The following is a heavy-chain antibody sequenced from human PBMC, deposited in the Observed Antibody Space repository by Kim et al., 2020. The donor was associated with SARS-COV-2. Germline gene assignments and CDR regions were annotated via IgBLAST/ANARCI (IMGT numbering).Heavy chain of an antibody. D-gene: IGHD6-13*01. V-gene: IGHV3-11*05. Sequence: GGSLRLSCAASGFTFSDYYMSWIRQAPGKGLEWVSYISSTTSYTKYADSVKGRFTISRDNAKNSLYLQMNSLRAEDTAVYYCARVSSGSSSWYWFDPWGQGTPVTVS. J-gene: IGHJ5*02. CDR3: ARVSSGSSSWYWFDP. CDR2: ISSTTSYT. CDR1: GFTFSDYY.